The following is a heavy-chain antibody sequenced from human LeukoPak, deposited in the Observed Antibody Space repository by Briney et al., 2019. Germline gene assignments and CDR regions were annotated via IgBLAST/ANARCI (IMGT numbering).Heavy chain of an antibody. CDR3: ASDSIGGAFDI. CDR2: VFHDGST. D-gene: IGHD3-16*01. Sequence: SETLSLTCTVSGRSISLGYYRGWIRQPPGKGLEWIGSVFHDGSTHYNPSLKSRVTISVDTSKNQFSLKLSSVTAADTAVYYCASDSIGGAFDIWGQGTMVTVSS. V-gene: IGHV4-38-2*02. J-gene: IGHJ3*02. CDR1: GRSISLGYY.